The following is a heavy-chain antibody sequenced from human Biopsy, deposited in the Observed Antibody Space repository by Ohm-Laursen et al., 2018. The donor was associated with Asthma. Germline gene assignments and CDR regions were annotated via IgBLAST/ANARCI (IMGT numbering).Heavy chain of an antibody. Sequence: SQTLSLTCIVSGDAMSTSGSYWGWIRQSPGKGLEWIGSIYYSGRTYYNPSLKSRVTVSADIFKNQFSLILTSVTGADTALYYCVRGSSSWHNGPFHYYYALDVRGQGTLVTVSS. CDR2: IYYSGRT. CDR3: VRGSSSWHNGPFHYYYALDV. CDR1: GDAMSTSGSY. D-gene: IGHD6-13*01. V-gene: IGHV4-39*01. J-gene: IGHJ6*02.